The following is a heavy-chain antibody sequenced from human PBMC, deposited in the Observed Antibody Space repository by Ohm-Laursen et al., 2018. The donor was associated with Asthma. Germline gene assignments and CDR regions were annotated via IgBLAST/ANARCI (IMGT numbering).Heavy chain of an antibody. D-gene: IGHD2-2*01. V-gene: IGHV1-69*13. J-gene: IGHJ5*02. Sequence: SVKVSCKASGGTFSSYAISWVRQAPGQGLEWMGGIIPIFGTANYAQKFQGRVTITADESTSTAYMELSSLRSEDTAVYYCTRGSEPAAKKYNWFDPWGQGTLVTVSS. CDR2: IIPIFGTA. CDR3: TRGSEPAAKKYNWFDP. CDR1: GGTFSSYA.